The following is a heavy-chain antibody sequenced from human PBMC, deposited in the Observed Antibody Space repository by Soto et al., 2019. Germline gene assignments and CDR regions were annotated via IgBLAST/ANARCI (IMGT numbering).Heavy chain of an antibody. D-gene: IGHD2-2*01. CDR1: GGSISSSNW. J-gene: IGHJ3*02. CDR3: ASDDESTSPRACDI. CDR2: IYHSGST. V-gene: IGHV4-4*02. Sequence: QVQLQESGPGLVKPSGTLSLTCAVSGGSISSSNWWSWVRQPPGKGLEWIGEIYHSGSTTYNPSLKRRITVTVDKSTDLLSRKPGSVTATDTAVYYSASDDESTSPRACDIWGQGTMVTVSS.